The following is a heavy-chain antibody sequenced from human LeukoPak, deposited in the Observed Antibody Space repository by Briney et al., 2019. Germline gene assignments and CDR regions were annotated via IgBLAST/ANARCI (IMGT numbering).Heavy chain of an antibody. Sequence: PGGSLRLSCAASGFIFSSYSMNWVRQAPGKGLEWVSYISSGSSTIYYADSVEGRFTVSRDNAKNSLYLQMKSLRAEDTAIYYCARGLHSRLYDSSGYYPYWGQGTLVTVSS. CDR1: GFIFSSYS. V-gene: IGHV3-48*01. CDR2: ISSGSSTI. J-gene: IGHJ4*02. D-gene: IGHD3-22*01. CDR3: ARGLHSRLYDSSGYYPY.